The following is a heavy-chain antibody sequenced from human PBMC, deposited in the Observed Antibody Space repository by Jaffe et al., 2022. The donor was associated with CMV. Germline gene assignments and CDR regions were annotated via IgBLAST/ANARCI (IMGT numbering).Heavy chain of an antibody. V-gene: IGHV3-21*01. Sequence: EVQLVESGGGLVKPGGSLRLSCAASGFTFSSYSMNWVRQAPGKGLEWVSSISSSSSYIYYADSVKGRFTISRDNAKNSLYLQMNSLRAEDTAVYYCARDLRYSDSYGRNYYYYGMDVWGQGTTVTVSS. CDR2: ISSSSSYI. J-gene: IGHJ6*02. D-gene: IGHD5-18*01. CDR1: GFTFSSYS. CDR3: ARDLRYSDSYGRNYYYYGMDV.